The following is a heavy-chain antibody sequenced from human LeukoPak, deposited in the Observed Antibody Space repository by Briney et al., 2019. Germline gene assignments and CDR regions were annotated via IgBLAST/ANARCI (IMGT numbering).Heavy chain of an antibody. Sequence: ASARVSCKAPGYTFTSYDINWVRQATGQGLEWMGWMNPNSGNTGYAQKFQGRVTMTRNTSISTAYMELSSLRSEDTAVYYCHISPFDPWGQGTLVTVSS. J-gene: IGHJ5*02. D-gene: IGHD2-21*01. CDR3: HISPFDP. CDR1: GYTFTSYD. CDR2: MNPNSGNT. V-gene: IGHV1-8*01.